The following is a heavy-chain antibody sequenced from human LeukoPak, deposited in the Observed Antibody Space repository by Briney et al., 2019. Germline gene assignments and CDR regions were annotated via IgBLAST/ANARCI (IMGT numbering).Heavy chain of an antibody. CDR3: ARDSARGLGGGVLLRD. CDR1: GDSISRYH. Sequence: SETLSLTCTVSGDSISRYHWGWIRQPPGKGLEWIGYIYYSGSTKYNPSLKNRVTISFTTSKNQFSLKLSSVTAADTAVYYCARDSARGLGGGVLLRDWGQGTLVTVSS. D-gene: IGHD3-16*01. V-gene: IGHV4-59*01. J-gene: IGHJ4*02. CDR2: IYYSGST.